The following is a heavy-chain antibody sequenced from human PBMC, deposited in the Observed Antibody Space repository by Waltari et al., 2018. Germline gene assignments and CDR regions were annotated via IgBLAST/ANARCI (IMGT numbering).Heavy chain of an antibody. J-gene: IGHJ5*02. CDR3: ARVRHDYSQLGWFDP. CDR2: IIPICGTA. D-gene: IGHD4-4*01. CDR1: GGTFSSYA. Sequence: QVQLVQSGAEVTKPGSSVKVSCKAAGGTFSSYAISWVRQAAGQGLEWMGGIIPICGTANYAQKFQGRVTITTDESTSTAYMELSSLRSEDTAVYYCARVRHDYSQLGWFDPWGQGTLVTVSS. V-gene: IGHV1-69*05.